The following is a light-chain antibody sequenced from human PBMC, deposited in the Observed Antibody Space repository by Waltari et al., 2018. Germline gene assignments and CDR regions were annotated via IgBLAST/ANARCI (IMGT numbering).Light chain of an antibody. CDR2: KAS. J-gene: IGKJ2*03. CDR1: QSISNY. V-gene: IGKV1-5*03. Sequence: DIQMTQSPSTLSASVGDTITITCRASQSISNYLAWYQQKPGKAPKLLIYKASSSGSGVPSRFSGIGSGTEFTLTISSLQPDDFATYYCQQYNTYSSFGQGTKLEIK. CDR3: QQYNTYSS.